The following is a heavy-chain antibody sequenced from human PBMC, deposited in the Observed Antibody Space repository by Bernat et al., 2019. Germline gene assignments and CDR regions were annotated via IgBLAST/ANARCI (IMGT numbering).Heavy chain of an antibody. V-gene: IGHV4-39*01. Sequence: QLQLQESGPGLVKPSETLSLTCTVSGGSISSSSYYWGWIRQPPGKGLEWIGSIYYSGSTYYNPSLKSRVTISVDTSKNQFSLKLSSVTAADTAVYYCASDRNPSYFDYWGQGTLVTVSS. D-gene: IGHD3-16*02. CDR1: GGSISSSSYY. CDR2: IYYSGST. J-gene: IGHJ4*02. CDR3: ASDRNPSYFDY.